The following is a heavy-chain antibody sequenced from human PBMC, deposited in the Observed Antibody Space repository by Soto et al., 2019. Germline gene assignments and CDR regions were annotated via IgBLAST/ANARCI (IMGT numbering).Heavy chain of an antibody. CDR2: ISWDSRSV. J-gene: IGHJ3*02. Sequence: EVHLVESGGGLVQPGGSLRLSCAVSGFTFEDYAMHWVRQAPGKGLEWVSGISWDSRSVAYADSVKGRFTISRDNAENFLHLRMNSLRAEETAVYYCAKDSIRRSFSRSATRARDAFDTWGQGTMVTVSS. CDR1: GFTFEDYA. CDR3: AKDSIRRSFSRSATRARDAFDT. D-gene: IGHD6-6*01. V-gene: IGHV3-9*01.